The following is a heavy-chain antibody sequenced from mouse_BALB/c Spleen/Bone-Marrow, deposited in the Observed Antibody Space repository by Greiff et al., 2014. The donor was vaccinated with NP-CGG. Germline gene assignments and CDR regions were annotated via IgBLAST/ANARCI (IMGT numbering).Heavy chain of an antibody. J-gene: IGHJ2*01. CDR3: ARDSTTTVVATDY. CDR1: GYTFTSYW. D-gene: IGHD1-1*01. CDR2: IDPSDSYT. V-gene: IGHV1-69*02. Sequence: QVQLQQSGAELVKPGASVKLSCKASGYTFTSYWMHWVKQRPGRGLEWIGEIDPSDSYTNYNQKFKGKATLTVDKSSSTAYMQLSSLTSEDSAVYYCARDSTTTVVATDYWGQGTTLTVSS.